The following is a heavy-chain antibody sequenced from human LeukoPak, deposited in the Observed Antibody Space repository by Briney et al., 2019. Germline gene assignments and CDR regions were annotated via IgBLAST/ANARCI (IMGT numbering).Heavy chain of an antibody. CDR1: RFTFSSYW. Sequence: QPGGSLRLSCAASRFTFSSYWMHWVRQAPGKGLVWVSRINSDGSSTSYADSVKGRFTISRDNAKNTLYLQMNSLRAEDTAVYYCARGASGSYYAYWGQGTLVTVSS. D-gene: IGHD1-26*01. J-gene: IGHJ4*02. V-gene: IGHV3-74*01. CDR2: INSDGSST. CDR3: ARGASGSYYAY.